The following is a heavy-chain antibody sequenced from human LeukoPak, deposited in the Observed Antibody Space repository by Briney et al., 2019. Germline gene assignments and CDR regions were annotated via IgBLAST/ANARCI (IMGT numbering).Heavy chain of an antibody. V-gene: IGHV4-34*01. CDR3: VRGRPIVAAPYYP. CDR2: INHSGST. D-gene: IGHD2-15*01. J-gene: IGHJ5*02. CDR1: GGSFNGYY. Sequence: SETLSLTCNLYGGSFNGYYWMCIRQPPGKGLEWIGEINHSGSTNYNPSLKSRVTISVDTSKNQFSLKLSSVTAADTAVYYCVRGRPIVAAPYYPWGQGTLVTVSS.